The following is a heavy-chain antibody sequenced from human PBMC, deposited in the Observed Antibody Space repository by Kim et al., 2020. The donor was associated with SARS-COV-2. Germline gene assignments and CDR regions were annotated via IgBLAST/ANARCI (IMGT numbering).Heavy chain of an antibody. CDR1: GFTFSDYY. CDR3: ARVALGSSSWYWFDP. Sequence: GGSLRLSCAASGFTFSDYYMSWIRQAPGKGLEWLSYISSVTNYTNYADSVEGRFTISRDNAKNSLFLQMNSLRAEDTAVYCCARVALGSSSWYWFDPWGQGTLVTVSS. CDR2: ISSVTNYT. J-gene: IGHJ5*02. V-gene: IGHV3-11*05. D-gene: IGHD6-13*01.